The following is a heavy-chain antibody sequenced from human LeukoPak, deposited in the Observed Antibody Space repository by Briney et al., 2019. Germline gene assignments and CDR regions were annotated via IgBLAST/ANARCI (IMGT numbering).Heavy chain of an antibody. V-gene: IGHV3-23*01. CDR2: ISGSGGST. CDR1: GFTFSSYA. Sequence: GGSLRLSWAAAGFTFSSYAMSWVRQAPGKGLEWVSAISGSGGSTYYADSVKGRFTISRDNSKNTLYLQMNSLRAEDTAVYYCAKVYCTNGVCYEFDYWGQGTLVTVSS. D-gene: IGHD2-8*01. J-gene: IGHJ4*02. CDR3: AKVYCTNGVCYEFDY.